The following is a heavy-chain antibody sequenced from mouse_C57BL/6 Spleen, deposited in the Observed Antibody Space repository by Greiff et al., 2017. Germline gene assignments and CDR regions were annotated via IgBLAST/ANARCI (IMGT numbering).Heavy chain of an antibody. CDR1: GYTFTSYW. CDR3: ARSDYDGYHYYAMDY. CDR2: INPSNGGT. D-gene: IGHD2-3*01. J-gene: IGHJ4*01. Sequence: QVQLQQPGTELVKPGASVKLSCKASGYTFTSYWMHWVKQRPGQGLEWIGNINPSNGGTNYNEKFKSKATLTVDKSSSAAYMQLSCLTSEDSAVYYCARSDYDGYHYYAMDYWGQGTSVTVSS. V-gene: IGHV1-53*01.